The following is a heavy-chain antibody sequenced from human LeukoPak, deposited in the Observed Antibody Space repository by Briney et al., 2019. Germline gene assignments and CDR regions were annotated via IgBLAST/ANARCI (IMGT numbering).Heavy chain of an antibody. Sequence: ASVKVSCKASGYTFTSYGITWVRRAPGQGLEWMGWTSAYNGKTDTNYAQKLQGRVTMTTDTSTSTAYMELRSLRSDDTAVYYCARDRRVGYSGGLYRSVSDYWGRGTLVTVSS. D-gene: IGHD5-12*01. J-gene: IGHJ4*02. CDR3: ARDRRVGYSGGLYRSVSDY. CDR1: GYTFTSYG. CDR2: TSAYNGKTDT. V-gene: IGHV1-18*01.